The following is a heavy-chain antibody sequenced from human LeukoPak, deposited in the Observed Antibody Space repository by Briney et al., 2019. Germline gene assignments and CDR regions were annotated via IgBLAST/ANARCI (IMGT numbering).Heavy chain of an antibody. D-gene: IGHD4-23*01. CDR3: TRADGNSPLDY. CDR1: GYSFSSYG. V-gene: IGHV1-18*01. CDR2: ISGYNGNT. Sequence: ASVKVSCKASGYSFSSYGISWVRQAPGQGLEWMGWISGYNGNTNYAQKLQGRVTMTTDTSTSTAYMELRSLRSDDTAVYYCTRADGNSPLDYWGQGILVTVSS. J-gene: IGHJ4*02.